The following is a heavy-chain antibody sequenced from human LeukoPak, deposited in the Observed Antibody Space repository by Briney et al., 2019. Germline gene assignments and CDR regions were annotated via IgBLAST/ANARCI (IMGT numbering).Heavy chain of an antibody. CDR2: ISNSGST. V-gene: IGHV4-31*03. D-gene: IGHD3-22*01. CDR1: GGSIRSGGDY. Sequence: PSETLSLTCTVSGGSIRSGGDYWNWIRQHPGKGLEWIGYISNSGSTYYNPSLKSRITISVDTSKTQFSLNLNSVTAADTAVYYCVRDPPGKGYDSSGYTLDYWGQGTLVTVSS. CDR3: VRDPPGKGYDSSGYTLDY. J-gene: IGHJ4*02.